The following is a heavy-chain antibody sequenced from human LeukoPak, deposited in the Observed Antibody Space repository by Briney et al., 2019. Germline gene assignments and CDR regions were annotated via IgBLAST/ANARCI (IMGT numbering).Heavy chain of an antibody. Sequence: GGSLRLSCAASGFTFSNYGMHWVRQAPGKGLEWVAFIRYDGSYKYYADSVKGRFTTSRDNSKNTLFLQMNSLRVGDTAVYYCARALSAGIAVAGTRYWGQGTLVTVSS. V-gene: IGHV3-30*02. J-gene: IGHJ4*02. D-gene: IGHD6-19*01. CDR3: ARALSAGIAVAGTRY. CDR1: GFTFSNYG. CDR2: IRYDGSYK.